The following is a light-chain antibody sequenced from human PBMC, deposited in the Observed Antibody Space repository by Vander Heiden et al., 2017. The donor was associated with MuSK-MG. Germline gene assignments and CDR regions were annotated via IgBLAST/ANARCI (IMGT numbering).Light chain of an antibody. V-gene: IGKV1-9*01. J-gene: IGKJ5*01. CDR3: QQVNFYPIT. Sequence: DVQLTQSPSFLSASLGDRVTITCRASQDISSFLAWYQQKPGKAPKLLIYRASTLQSDVPSRFSGSGSGTEFTLTISSLQPEDFATYYCQQVNFYPITFGQGTRLEIK. CDR2: RAS. CDR1: QDISSF.